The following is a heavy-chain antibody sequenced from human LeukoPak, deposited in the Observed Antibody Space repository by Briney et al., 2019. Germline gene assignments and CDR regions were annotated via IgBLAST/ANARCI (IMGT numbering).Heavy chain of an antibody. D-gene: IGHD3-10*01. J-gene: IGHJ2*01. CDR1: GFNISNHY. V-gene: IGHV3-66*01. CDR2: IYSGGTT. Sequence: GGSLRLSCAASGFNISNHYMSWLRQAPGKGLEWVSIIYSGGTTHYAASVKGRFNISRDTSENTLYLQMNSLRDEDTAVYFCVRDQAYYGSGSYSWYFDIWGRGTPVTVSS. CDR3: VRDQAYYGSGSYSWYFDI.